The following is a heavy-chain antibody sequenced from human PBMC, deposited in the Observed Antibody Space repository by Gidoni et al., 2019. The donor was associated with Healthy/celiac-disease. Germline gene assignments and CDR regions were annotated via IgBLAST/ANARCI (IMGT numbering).Heavy chain of an antibody. CDR3: AIEYSSGWPPFDY. V-gene: IGHV4-34*01. CDR2: INHSGST. J-gene: IGHJ4*02. D-gene: IGHD6-19*01. CDR1: GWSFSGYY. Sequence: QVQLQQWGAGLLKPSETLSLTCAVYGWSFSGYYWSWIRQPPGKGLEWIGEINHSGSTNYNPSLKSRVTISVDTSKNQFSLKLSSVTAADTAVYYCAIEYSSGWPPFDYWGQGTLVTVSS.